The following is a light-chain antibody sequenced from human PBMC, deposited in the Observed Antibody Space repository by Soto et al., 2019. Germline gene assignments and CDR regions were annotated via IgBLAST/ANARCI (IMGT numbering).Light chain of an antibody. CDR2: AAS. V-gene: IGKV1-39*01. Sequence: DIQMTQSPSSLSASVGDRVTITCRASQNIRNYLNWYQQRPGKTPNLLAYAASNLRSGVPSRFSGSGSGTDFTLTISSLQPEDFGTYYCQQIHSTSSYTFGQGSRVDVK. CDR1: QNIRNY. CDR3: QQIHSTSSYT. J-gene: IGKJ2*01.